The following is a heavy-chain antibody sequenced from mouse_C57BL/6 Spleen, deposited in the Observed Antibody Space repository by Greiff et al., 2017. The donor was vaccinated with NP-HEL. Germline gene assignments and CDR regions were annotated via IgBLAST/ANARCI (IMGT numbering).Heavy chain of an antibody. J-gene: IGHJ1*03. D-gene: IGHD2-4*01. CDR3: AKGDDYERYFDV. V-gene: IGHV1-22*01. CDR1: GYTFTDYN. Sequence: EVKLQQSGPELVKPGASVKMSCKASGYTFTDYNMHWVKQSHGKSLEWIGYINPNNGGTSYNQKFKGKATLTVNKSSSTAYMELRSLTSEDSAVYYCAKGDDYERYFDVWGTGTTVTVSS. CDR2: INPNNGGT.